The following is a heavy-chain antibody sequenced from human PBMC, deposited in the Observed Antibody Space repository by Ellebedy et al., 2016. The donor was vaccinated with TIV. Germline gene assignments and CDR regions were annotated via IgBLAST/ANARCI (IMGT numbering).Heavy chain of an antibody. D-gene: IGHD3-22*01. Sequence: MPSETLSLTCAISGDSVSSNSAAWTWIRQSPSRGLEWLGRAYYSSRWFSDFAGSVKSRMTINPDTSRNQFSLHLNSVTPEATAVYFCARGEYYFDPGAFDYWGQGTPVTVSS. V-gene: IGHV6-1*01. CDR2: AYYSSRWFS. CDR1: GDSVSSNSAA. J-gene: IGHJ4*02. CDR3: ARGEYYFDPGAFDY.